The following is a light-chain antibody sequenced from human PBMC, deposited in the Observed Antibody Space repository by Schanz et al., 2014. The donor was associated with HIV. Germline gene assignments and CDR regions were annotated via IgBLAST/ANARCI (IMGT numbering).Light chain of an antibody. J-gene: IGKJ5*01. CDR1: QTVSNN. CDR2: GAS. Sequence: EIVMTQSPGTLSVSPGERATLSCRASQTVSNNLAWYQQKPGQAPRLLIYGASTRVTGIPARFSGSGSETDFTLTISSLEPEDFAVYYCQQRDTWPITFGQGTRLEIK. CDR3: QQRDTWPIT. V-gene: IGKV3-15*01.